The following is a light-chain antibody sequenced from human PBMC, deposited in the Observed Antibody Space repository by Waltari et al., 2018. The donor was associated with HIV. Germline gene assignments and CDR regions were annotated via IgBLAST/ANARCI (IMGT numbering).Light chain of an antibody. V-gene: IGKV2-28*01. Sequence: DIVMTQSPLSLPVTPGESASISCRSSQSLLHSNGYTYLSWYLQKPGQSPHLLLSLGSNRASGVPDRFSGSGSGTDFTLKISRVEAEDVGIYYCMQALQTPRTFGGGTKLEIK. J-gene: IGKJ4*01. CDR2: LGS. CDR3: MQALQTPRT. CDR1: QSLLHSNGYTY.